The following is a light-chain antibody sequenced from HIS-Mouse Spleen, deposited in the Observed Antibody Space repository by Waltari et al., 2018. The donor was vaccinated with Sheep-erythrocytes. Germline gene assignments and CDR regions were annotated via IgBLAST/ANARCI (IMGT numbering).Light chain of an antibody. CDR3: CSYAGSSTPWV. CDR1: STDVVRYNL. Sequence: QSALTQPASVSGSPGQSITISRTGTSTDVVRYNLVSWYQQHPGKAPKLMIYEGSKRPSGVSNRFSGSKSGNTASLTISGLQAEDEADYYCCSYAGSSTPWVFGGGTKLTVL. V-gene: IGLV2-23*01. J-gene: IGLJ3*02. CDR2: EGS.